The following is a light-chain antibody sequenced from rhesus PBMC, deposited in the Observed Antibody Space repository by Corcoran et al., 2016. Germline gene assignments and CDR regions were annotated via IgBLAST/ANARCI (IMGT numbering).Light chain of an antibody. CDR2: KAS. CDR1: ENVNNY. CDR3: QHSYGTPLT. J-gene: IGKJ4*01. Sequence: DIQMTQSPSSLSASVGDRVTITCRASENVNNYLHWYQQKPGKAPKLLIYKASTWQSGVPSRLSGSGSGTDFTLTISSLQPEDFATYYCQHSYGTPLTFGGGTKVELK. V-gene: IGKV1-74*01.